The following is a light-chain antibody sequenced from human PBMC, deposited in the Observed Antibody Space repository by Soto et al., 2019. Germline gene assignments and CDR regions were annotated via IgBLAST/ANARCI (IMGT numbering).Light chain of an antibody. V-gene: IGKV3-20*01. CDR1: QSIPKRY. CDR2: GAY. J-gene: IGKJ1*01. CDR3: QQYGGSPWT. Sequence: EHVLTQSPGTLYLSPRERATLSCRASQSIPKRYVAWYQQRPGHAPRLLLYGAYNRATGIQDRFSGSASGTDFTLTIRRLEPEDFAMYYCQQYGGSPWTFGQGTKVDIK.